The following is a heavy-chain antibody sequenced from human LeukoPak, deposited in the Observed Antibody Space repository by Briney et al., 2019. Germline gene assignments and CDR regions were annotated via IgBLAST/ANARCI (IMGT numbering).Heavy chain of an antibody. Sequence: SETLSLTCTVSGGSISSSSYYWGWIRQPPGKGLEWIGSMYYSGSTYYNPSLKSRLTMSVDTSKNQFSLKLSSVTAADTAVYYCAQSGSYSLFDYWGQGTLVTVSS. CDR3: AQSGSYSLFDY. J-gene: IGHJ4*02. D-gene: IGHD1-26*01. CDR1: GGSISSSSYY. V-gene: IGHV4-39*01. CDR2: MYYSGST.